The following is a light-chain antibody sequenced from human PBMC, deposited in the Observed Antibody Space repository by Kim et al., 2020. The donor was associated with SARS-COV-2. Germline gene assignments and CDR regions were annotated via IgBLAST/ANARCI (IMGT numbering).Light chain of an antibody. Sequence: QSALTQPASVSGSPGQSITISCTGTGIDVGGYNFVSWYQQHPGKAPKLMIFNVNSRPSGVSNRFSGSKSGNTPSLTISGIQAEDEADYYCSSFAGTYTRVFGSGTKVTVL. J-gene: IGLJ1*01. CDR3: SSFAGTYTRV. CDR2: NVN. CDR1: GIDVGGYNF. V-gene: IGLV2-14*03.